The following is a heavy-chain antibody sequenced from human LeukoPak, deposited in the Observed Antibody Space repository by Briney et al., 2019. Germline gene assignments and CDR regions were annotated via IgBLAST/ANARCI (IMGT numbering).Heavy chain of an antibody. V-gene: IGHV4-34*01. D-gene: IGHD3-3*01. J-gene: IGHJ4*02. CDR1: GGSFSGHY. CDR2: INHSGST. CDR3: AKDQGYDFWSGYYTPGQTLDY. Sequence: PSETLSLTCAVYGGSFSGHYWSWIRQPPGKGLEWIGEINHSGSTNYNPSLKSRVTISVDTSKNHFSLNLNSVTAADTAVYYCAKDQGYDFWSGYYTPGQTLDYWGQGTLVTVSS.